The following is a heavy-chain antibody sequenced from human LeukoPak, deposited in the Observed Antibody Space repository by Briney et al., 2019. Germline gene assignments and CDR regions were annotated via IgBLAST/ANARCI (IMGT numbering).Heavy chain of an antibody. Sequence: PGGSLRLSCAASGFTFSSYAMHWVRQAPGKGLEWVSAISGSGGSTYYADSVKGRFTISRDNAKNSLYLQMNSLRAEDTAVYYCARTFFSGWLQIKATDYWGQGTLVTVSS. CDR3: ARTFFSGWLQIKATDY. CDR1: GFTFSSYA. D-gene: IGHD5-24*01. V-gene: IGHV3-21*01. CDR2: ISGSGGST. J-gene: IGHJ4*02.